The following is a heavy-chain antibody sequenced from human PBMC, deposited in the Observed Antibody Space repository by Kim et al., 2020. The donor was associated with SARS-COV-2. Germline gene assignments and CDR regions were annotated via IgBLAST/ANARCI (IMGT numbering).Heavy chain of an antibody. Sequence: TTYAQKYQGRVTMTEDTSTDTAYMELSSLRSEDTAVYYCATPDAADAFDIWGQGTMVTVSS. CDR3: ATPDAADAFDI. V-gene: IGHV1-24*01. CDR2: T. J-gene: IGHJ3*02. D-gene: IGHD6-25*01.